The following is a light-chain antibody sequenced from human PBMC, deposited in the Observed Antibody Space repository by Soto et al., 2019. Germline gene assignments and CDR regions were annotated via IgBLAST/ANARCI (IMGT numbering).Light chain of an antibody. CDR3: SSYTSGTTLFV. Sequence: QSVLTQPASVSGAPGQSITISCTGTSSDVGGYNYVSWYQHHAGKAPRLMLYASSNRPSGVSHRFSGSRSGNTASLTISGLQAEDEADYYCSSYTSGTTLFVFGTGTQLAVL. V-gene: IGLV2-14*01. CDR2: ASS. J-gene: IGLJ1*01. CDR1: SSDVGGYNY.